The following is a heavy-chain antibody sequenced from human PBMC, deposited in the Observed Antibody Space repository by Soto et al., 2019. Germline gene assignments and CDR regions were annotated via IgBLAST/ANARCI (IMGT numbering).Heavy chain of an antibody. CDR3: VRDQSSNTTCYPNYFDP. CDR1: GFTFSNYG. J-gene: IGHJ5*02. CDR2: VWHDGNNE. D-gene: IGHD2-2*01. V-gene: IGHV3-33*08. Sequence: GGSLRLSCTGTGFTFSNYGIHWVRQAPGKGLEWVGFVWHDGNNEYYADSLKGRITISRDNSNNTVSLLISSLRAEDSAVYYCVRDQSSNTTCYPNYFDPWGQGTLVTVSS.